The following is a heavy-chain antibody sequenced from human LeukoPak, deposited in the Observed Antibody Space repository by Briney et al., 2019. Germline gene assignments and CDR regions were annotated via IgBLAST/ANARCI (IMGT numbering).Heavy chain of an antibody. CDR1: GFTFSSYA. V-gene: IGHV3-30*04. CDR2: ISYDGSNK. D-gene: IGHD2-2*01. J-gene: IGHJ4*02. CDR3: ARDLYLQGTFDY. Sequence: GGSLRLSCAASGFTFSSYAIPWVRQAPGKGLEWVAVISYDGSNKYYADSVKGRFTISRDNAKNSLYLQMDSLRAEDAAVYYCARDLYLQGTFDYWGQGTLVTVSS.